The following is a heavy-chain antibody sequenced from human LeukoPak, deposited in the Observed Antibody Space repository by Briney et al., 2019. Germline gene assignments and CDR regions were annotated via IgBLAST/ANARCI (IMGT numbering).Heavy chain of an antibody. D-gene: IGHD1-26*01. V-gene: IGHV4-38-2*02. J-gene: IGHJ4*02. CDR1: GYSISSGYY. Sequence: PSETLSLTCTVSGYSISSGYYWGWIRQPPGQGLEWIGSIYHSGSTYYNPPLKSRVTISVDTSKNQFSLKLSSVTAADTAVYYCARSPINSGSYRDYWGQGTLVTVSS. CDR2: IYHSGST. CDR3: ARSPINSGSYRDY.